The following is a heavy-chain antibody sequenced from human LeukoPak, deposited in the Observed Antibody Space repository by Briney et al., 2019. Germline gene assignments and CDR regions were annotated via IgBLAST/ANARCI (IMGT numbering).Heavy chain of an antibody. J-gene: IGHJ4*02. CDR1: GFTFSSYA. D-gene: IGHD6-6*01. Sequence: PGGSLRLSCAASGFTFSSYAMSWVRQAPGEGLEWVAVISYDGSNKYYADSVKGRFTISRDNSKNTLYLQMNSLRAEDTAVYYCAKDLSSSSPSLDYWGQGTPVTVSS. CDR3: AKDLSSSSPSLDY. V-gene: IGHV3-30*18. CDR2: ISYDGSNK.